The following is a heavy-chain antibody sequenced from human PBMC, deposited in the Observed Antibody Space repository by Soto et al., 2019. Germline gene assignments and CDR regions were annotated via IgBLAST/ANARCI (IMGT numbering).Heavy chain of an antibody. J-gene: IGHJ4*02. D-gene: IGHD6-13*01. CDR3: ARVHSSSYHYFDY. Sequence: GGSLRLSCEVSGFTFSSYAMSWVRQAPGKGLEWVSAIPGRGSNTYYADSVKGRFTISRDNSKNTLYLQMSSLRAEDTAVYYCARVHSSSYHYFDYWGQGALVTVSS. CDR2: IPGRGSNT. V-gene: IGHV3-23*01. CDR1: GFTFSSYA.